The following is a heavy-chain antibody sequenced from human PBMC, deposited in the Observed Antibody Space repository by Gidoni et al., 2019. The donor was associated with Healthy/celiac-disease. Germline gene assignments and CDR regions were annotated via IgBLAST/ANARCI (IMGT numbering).Heavy chain of an antibody. V-gene: IGHV1-2*06. CDR1: GYTFTGYY. CDR3: ARVMILEGWFDP. Sequence: QVQLVQSGAAVKKPGASVKVSCQASGYTFTGYYMHWVRQAPGQGLEWMGRINPNSGGTNYAQKFQGRVTMTRDTSISTAYMELSRLRSDDTAVYYCARVMILEGWFDPWGQGTLVTVSS. J-gene: IGHJ5*02. D-gene: IGHD3-16*01. CDR2: INPNSGGT.